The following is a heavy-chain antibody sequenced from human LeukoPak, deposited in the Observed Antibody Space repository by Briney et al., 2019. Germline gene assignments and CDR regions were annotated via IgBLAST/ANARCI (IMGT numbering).Heavy chain of an antibody. J-gene: IGHJ5*02. CDR1: GGTFSSYA. CDR2: IIPIFGTA. CDR3: ARGVNRITIFVWFDP. D-gene: IGHD3-3*01. Sequence: SVKVSCKASGGTFSSYAISWVRQAPGRGLEWMGGIIPIFGTANYAQKFQGRVTITADESTSTAYMELSSLRSEDTAVYYCARGVNRITIFVWFDPWGQGTLVTVSS. V-gene: IGHV1-69*01.